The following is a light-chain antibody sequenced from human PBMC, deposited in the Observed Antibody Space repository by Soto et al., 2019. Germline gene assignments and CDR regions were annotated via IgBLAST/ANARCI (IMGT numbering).Light chain of an antibody. CDR3: SSYAGDNFYV. V-gene: IGLV2-8*01. CDR2: DVG. J-gene: IGLJ1*01. CDR1: SSDVGGYNF. Sequence: QSALTQPPSASGSPGQSVTISCTGTSSDVGGYNFVSWYQHLPGKAPKLIIYDVGERPSGVPDRFSGSKSGNTASLTVSGLQAEDEADYYCSSYAGDNFYVFGPGPKVTVL.